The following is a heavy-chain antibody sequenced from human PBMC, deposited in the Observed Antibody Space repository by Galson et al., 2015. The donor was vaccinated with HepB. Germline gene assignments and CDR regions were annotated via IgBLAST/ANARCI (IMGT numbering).Heavy chain of an antibody. CDR1: DGSISSYY. V-gene: IGHV4-59*01. CDR2: NFGSGST. CDR3: ARVYSTSWYFYLDY. Sequence: SETLSLTCTVSDGSISSYYWSWIRQPPGKGLEWIGYNFGSGSTNYNPSLKSRVTISVDTSKNQFSLKLTSVTAADTAVYFCARVYSTSWYFYLDYWGQGALVTVSS. J-gene: IGHJ4*02. D-gene: IGHD6-13*01.